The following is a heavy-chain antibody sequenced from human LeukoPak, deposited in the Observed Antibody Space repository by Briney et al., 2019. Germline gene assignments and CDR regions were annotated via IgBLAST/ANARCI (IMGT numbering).Heavy chain of an antibody. CDR3: AIIKSSGYYYFGMDV. J-gene: IGHJ6*02. D-gene: IGHD3-22*01. V-gene: IGHV4-30-2*01. CDR1: GGSISSANYS. CDR2: IYHSGST. Sequence: SQTLSLTCAVSGGSISSANYSWSWIRQPPGKGLEWIGYIYHSGSTYYNSSLKSRVTISVDRSKNQFSLKLSSVTAADTAVYYCAIIKSSGYYYFGMDVWGHGTTVTVSS.